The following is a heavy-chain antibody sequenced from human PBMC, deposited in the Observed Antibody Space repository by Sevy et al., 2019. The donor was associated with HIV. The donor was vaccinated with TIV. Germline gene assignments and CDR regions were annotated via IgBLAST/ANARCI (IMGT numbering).Heavy chain of an antibody. CDR3: ARGEGILTGYYLDY. V-gene: IGHV4-30-2*01. J-gene: IGHJ4*02. D-gene: IGHD3-9*01. CDR1: GGSISSGGYS. Sequence: SETLSLTCAVSGGSISSGGYSWSWIRQPPGKGLEWIGYIYHSGSTDYNPSLKSRVTISVDRSKNQFSLKLSSVTAADTAVYYCARGEGILTGYYLDYWGQGTLVTVSS. CDR2: IYHSGST.